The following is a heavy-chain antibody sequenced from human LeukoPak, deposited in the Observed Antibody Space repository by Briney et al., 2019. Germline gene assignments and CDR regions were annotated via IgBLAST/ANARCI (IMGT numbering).Heavy chain of an antibody. J-gene: IGHJ5*02. CDR3: ARDSYYYDISGYLGSHWFDP. Sequence: PSETLSLTCTVSGGSISSGDYYWSWIRQPPGKGLEWIGYIYYSGSTYYNPSLKSRVTISVDTSKNQFSLKLSCVTAADTAVYYCARDSYYYDISGYLGSHWFDPWGQGTLVTVSS. D-gene: IGHD3-22*01. CDR2: IYYSGST. CDR1: GGSISSGDYY. V-gene: IGHV4-30-4*01.